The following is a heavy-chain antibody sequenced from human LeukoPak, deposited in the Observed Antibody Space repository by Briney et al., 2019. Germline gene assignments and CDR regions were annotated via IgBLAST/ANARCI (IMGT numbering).Heavy chain of an antibody. Sequence: PGGSLRLSCVASGFTFSNYAIHWVRQAPGKGLEWVSAISGSADTTYYADSVKGRFTISRDNSKNTLYLQMNSLRAEDTAVYYCAKVAPLVLWGQGTLVTVSS. CDR1: GFTFSNYA. V-gene: IGHV3-23*01. CDR3: AKVAPLVL. J-gene: IGHJ4*02. D-gene: IGHD3-10*01. CDR2: ISGSADTT.